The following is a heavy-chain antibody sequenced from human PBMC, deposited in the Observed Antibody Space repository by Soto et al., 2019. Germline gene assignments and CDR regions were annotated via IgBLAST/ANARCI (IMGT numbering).Heavy chain of an antibody. V-gene: IGHV3-23*01. CDR2: ISGSGGST. D-gene: IGHD2-15*01. CDR1: GFTFSSYA. Sequence: GGSLRLSCAASGFTFSSYAMSWVRQAPGKGLEWVSAISGSGGSTYYADSVKGRFTISRDNSKNTLYLQMNSLRAEDTAVYYCAKDRDDIVVVVAAGIDAFDIWGQGTMVTVSS. J-gene: IGHJ3*02. CDR3: AKDRDDIVVVVAAGIDAFDI.